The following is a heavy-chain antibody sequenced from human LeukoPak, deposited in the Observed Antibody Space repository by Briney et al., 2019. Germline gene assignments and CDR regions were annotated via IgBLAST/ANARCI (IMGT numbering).Heavy chain of an antibody. CDR1: GGSVSSGSYY. CDR3: AGQVGYFDY. Sequence: SQTLSLTCTVSGGSVSSGSYYWSWIRQPAGKELEWIGRISTSGNTNYNPSLKSRVTISRDMSKNLFSLRLSSVTAADTAVYYCAGQVGYFDYWGQGTLVTVSS. J-gene: IGHJ4*02. D-gene: IGHD1-26*01. V-gene: IGHV4-61*02. CDR2: ISTSGNT.